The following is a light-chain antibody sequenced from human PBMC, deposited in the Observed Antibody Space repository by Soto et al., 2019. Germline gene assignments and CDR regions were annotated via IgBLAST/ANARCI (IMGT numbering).Light chain of an antibody. Sequence: DIQMTQSPSSLSASVGDRVTITCRASHSIGDNLSWYQQKPGTAPNLLIYAASSLQSGVPSRFSGSGAGTDFTLTISNLQLEDFVSYFCQQSFNTPPTFGGGTKVEIK. V-gene: IGKV1-39*01. J-gene: IGKJ4*01. CDR3: QQSFNTPPT. CDR2: AAS. CDR1: HSIGDN.